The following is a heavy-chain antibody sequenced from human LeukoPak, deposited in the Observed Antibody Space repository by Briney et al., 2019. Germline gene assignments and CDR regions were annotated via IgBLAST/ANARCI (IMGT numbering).Heavy chain of an antibody. J-gene: IGHJ5*02. CDR2: IYYSGST. D-gene: IGHD3-10*01. CDR1: GGSISSYY. Sequence: SETLSLTCTVSGGSISSYYWSWTRQPPGKGLEWIGYIYYSGSTNYNPSLKSRVTISVDTSKNQFSLKLSSVTAADTAVYYCARYYYGSGSYSNWFDPWGQGTLVTVSS. V-gene: IGHV4-59*01. CDR3: ARYYYGSGSYSNWFDP.